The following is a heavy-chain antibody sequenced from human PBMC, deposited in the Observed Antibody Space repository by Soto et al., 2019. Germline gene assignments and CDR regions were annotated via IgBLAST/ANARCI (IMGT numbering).Heavy chain of an antibody. D-gene: IGHD6-13*01. V-gene: IGHV3-66*01. J-gene: IGHJ4*02. CDR3: ARDGPSRSRYYFDY. CDR1: GFTVSSNY. CDR2: IYGAAST. Sequence: VQLVESGGGLVQPGGSLRLSCAASGFTVSSNYMNWVRQAPGEGLEWVSIIYGAASTYYADSVKGRFTISRDNSKNTLYLQMNSLRAEDTAVYYCARDGPSRSRYYFDYWGQGTLVTVSS.